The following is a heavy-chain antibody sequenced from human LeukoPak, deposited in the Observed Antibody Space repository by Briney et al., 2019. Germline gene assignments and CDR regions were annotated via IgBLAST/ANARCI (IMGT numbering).Heavy chain of an antibody. CDR1: GFTFSSYE. CDR3: AREFEDTAMVT. Sequence: PGGSLRLSCAASGFTFSSYEMNWVRQAPGKGLEWVSYISSSGSTIYYADSVKGRFTISRDNAKNSLYLQTNSLRAEDTAVYYCAREFEDTAMVTWGQGTLVTVSS. D-gene: IGHD5-18*01. J-gene: IGHJ4*02. V-gene: IGHV3-48*03. CDR2: ISSSGSTI.